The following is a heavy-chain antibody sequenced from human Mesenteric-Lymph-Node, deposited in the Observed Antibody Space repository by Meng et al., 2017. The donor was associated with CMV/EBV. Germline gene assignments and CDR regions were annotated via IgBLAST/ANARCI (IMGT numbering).Heavy chain of an antibody. CDR3: ARYSNWNWFDP. CDR1: GFTFSGYG. D-gene: IGHD4-11*01. V-gene: IGHV3-30*02. J-gene: IGHJ5*02. Sequence: GESLKISCAASGFTFSGYGMHWVRQAPGKGLEWVAFIRYDEGNKYYADSVKGRFTISRDNSKNTLYLQMNSLRPEDTAVYYCARYSNWNWFDPWGQGTLVTVSS. CDR2: IRYDEGNK.